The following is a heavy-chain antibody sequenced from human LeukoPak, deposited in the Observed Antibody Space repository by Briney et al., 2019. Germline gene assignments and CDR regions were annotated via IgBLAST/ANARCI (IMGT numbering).Heavy chain of an antibody. J-gene: IGHJ4*02. CDR2: IYSGGST. D-gene: IGHD6-19*01. Sequence: GGSLRLSCAASGFTVSSNYMSWVRQAPGKGLEGVSVIYSGGSTYYADSVKGRFTISRDNSKNTLYLQMNSLRAEDTAVYYCAKDRQQWLVTVLNYWGQGTLVTVSS. V-gene: IGHV3-66*01. CDR3: AKDRQQWLVTVLNY. CDR1: GFTVSSNY.